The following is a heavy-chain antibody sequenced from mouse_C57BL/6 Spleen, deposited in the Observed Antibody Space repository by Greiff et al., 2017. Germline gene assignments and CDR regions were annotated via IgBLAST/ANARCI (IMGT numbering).Heavy chain of an antibody. CDR1: GFTFSDYY. CDR3: ASSHYYGSSPFAY. J-gene: IGHJ3*01. D-gene: IGHD1-1*01. CDR2: ISNGGGST. V-gene: IGHV5-12*01. Sequence: QLVESGGGLVQPGGSLKLSCAASGFTFSDYYMYWVRQTPEKRLEWVAYISNGGGSTYYPDTVKGRFTISRDNAKNTLYLQMSRLKSEDTAMYYCASSHYYGSSPFAYWGQGTLVTVSA.